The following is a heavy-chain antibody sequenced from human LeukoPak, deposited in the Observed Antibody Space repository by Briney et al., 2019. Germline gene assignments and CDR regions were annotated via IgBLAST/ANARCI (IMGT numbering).Heavy chain of an antibody. Sequence: GGSLRLSCAASGFTFSSYWMHWVRQAPGKGLGWVSRISSDGSSTNYADFVKGRFTISRDNARNTLFLQMNSLRAEDTAVYYCVRDSGSSEYYFDYWGQGTLVTVSS. CDR3: VRDSGSSEYYFDY. CDR2: ISSDGSST. D-gene: IGHD1-26*01. CDR1: GFTFSSYW. V-gene: IGHV3-74*01. J-gene: IGHJ4*02.